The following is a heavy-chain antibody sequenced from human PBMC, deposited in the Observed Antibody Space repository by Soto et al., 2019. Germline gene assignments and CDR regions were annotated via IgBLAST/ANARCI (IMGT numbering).Heavy chain of an antibody. CDR1: GFTFSNAW. V-gene: IGHV3-15*07. CDR3: TKGPCSGGSCYSVAYYYGMDV. CDR2: IKSKTDGGTT. J-gene: IGHJ6*02. Sequence: EVQLVESGGGLVKPGGSLRLSCAASGFTFSNAWMNWVRQAPGKGLEWVGRIKSKTDGGTTDYAAHVKGRFTISRDDSKNTLYLQMNSLKTEDTAVYYCTKGPCSGGSCYSVAYYYGMDVWGQGTTVTVSS. D-gene: IGHD2-15*01.